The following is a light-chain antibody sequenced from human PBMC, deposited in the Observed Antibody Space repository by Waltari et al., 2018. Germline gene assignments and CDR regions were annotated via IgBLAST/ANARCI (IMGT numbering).Light chain of an antibody. CDR1: QSISSY. CDR3: QQSYSTPYT. J-gene: IGKJ2*01. Sequence: EIQMTQSPSYLTASVGDRVTVTFRASQSISSYLNLYQQKTGKAPKLMIYAASSLQSGVPARFSVSGSGTDCTLTISSLQPEYFSTHYCQQSYSTPYTF. V-gene: IGKV1-39*01. CDR2: AAS.